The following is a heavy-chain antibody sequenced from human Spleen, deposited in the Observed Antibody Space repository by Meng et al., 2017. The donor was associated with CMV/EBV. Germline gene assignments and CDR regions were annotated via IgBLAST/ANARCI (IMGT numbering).Heavy chain of an antibody. J-gene: IGHJ4*02. CDR2: INPNSGGT. D-gene: IGHD3-3*01. CDR3: ARVGSLEWLLAS. Sequence: CKASGYTFTGYYMRWVRQAPGQGLEWMGWINPNSGGTNYAQKFQGRVTMTRDTSISTAYMELSRLRSDDTAVYYCARVGSLEWLLASWGQGTLVTVSS. CDR1: GYTFTGYY. V-gene: IGHV1-2*02.